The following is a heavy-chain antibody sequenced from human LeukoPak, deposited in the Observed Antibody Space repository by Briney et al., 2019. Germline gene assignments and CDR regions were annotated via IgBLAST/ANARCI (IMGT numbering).Heavy chain of an antibody. CDR2: IYPGDSDT. J-gene: IGHJ5*02. D-gene: IGHD4-17*01. CDR3: ARNYDDYDWFDP. V-gene: IGHV5-51*01. CDR1: GYRFTNYW. Sequence: GESLKISCKGSGYRFTNYWIGWVRQVPGKGLEWMGIIYPGDSDTRYNPPFQGQVTISADKSISTAYLQWSSLKASDTAMYYCARNYDDYDWFDPWGQGTLVTVSS.